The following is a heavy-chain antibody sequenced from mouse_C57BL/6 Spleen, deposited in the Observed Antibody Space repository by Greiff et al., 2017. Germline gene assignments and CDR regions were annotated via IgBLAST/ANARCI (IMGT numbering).Heavy chain of an antibody. CDR1: GFTFSDYY. CDR2: INYDGSST. J-gene: IGHJ2*01. Sequence: VQLKQSEGGLVQPGSSMKLSCTASGFTFSDYYMAWVRQVPEKGLQWVANINYDGSSTYYLDSLKSRFIISRDNAKNILYLQMSSLKSEDTATYYCARDEEKGYFDYWGQGTTLTVSS. V-gene: IGHV5-16*01. CDR3: ARDEEKGYFDY.